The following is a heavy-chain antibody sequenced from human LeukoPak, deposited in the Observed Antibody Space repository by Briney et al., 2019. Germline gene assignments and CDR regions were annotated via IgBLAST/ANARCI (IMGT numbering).Heavy chain of an antibody. CDR3: ARGQANWGSHFDY. CDR2: IYYSGST. D-gene: IGHD7-27*01. CDR1: GGSISSGGYY. V-gene: IGHV4-31*03. J-gene: IGHJ4*02. Sequence: PSQTLSLTCTVSGGSISSGGYYWSWIRQHPGKALEWIGYIYYSGSTYYNPSLKSRVTISVDTSKNQFSLKLSSVTAADTAVYYCARGQANWGSHFDYWGQGTLVTVSS.